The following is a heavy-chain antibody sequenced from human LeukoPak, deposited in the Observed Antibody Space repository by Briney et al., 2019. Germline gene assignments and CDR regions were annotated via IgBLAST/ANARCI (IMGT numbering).Heavy chain of an antibody. CDR1: GFTFSIYA. CDR3: AKDRAAAGTSAEYFQH. V-gene: IGHV3-23*01. J-gene: IGHJ1*01. D-gene: IGHD6-13*01. Sequence: GGSLRLSCAASGFTFSIYAMSWVRQAPGKGLEWVSAISGSGGSTYYADSVKGRFTISRDNSKNTLYLQMNSLRAEDTAVYYCAKDRAAAGTSAEYFQHWGQGTLVTVSS. CDR2: ISGSGGST.